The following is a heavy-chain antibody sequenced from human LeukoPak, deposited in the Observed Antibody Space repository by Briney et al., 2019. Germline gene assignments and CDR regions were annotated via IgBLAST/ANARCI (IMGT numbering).Heavy chain of an antibody. D-gene: IGHD3-3*01. CDR3: ARGGGHTIFGVVNLQPLGY. Sequence: GGSLRLSRAASGFTFSSYAMHWVRQAPGKGLEWVAVISYDGSNKYYADSVKGRFTISRDNSKNTLYLQMNSLRAEDTAVYYCARGGGHTIFGVVNLQPLGYWGQGTLVTVSS. CDR2: ISYDGSNK. V-gene: IGHV3-30-3*01. CDR1: GFTFSSYA. J-gene: IGHJ4*02.